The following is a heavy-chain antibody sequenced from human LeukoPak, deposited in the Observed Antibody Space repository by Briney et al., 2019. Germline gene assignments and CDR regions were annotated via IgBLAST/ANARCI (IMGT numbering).Heavy chain of an antibody. J-gene: IGHJ3*02. D-gene: IGHD5-12*01. CDR1: GYDFSTYW. Sequence: GESLKISCKASGYDFSTYWIGWVRQMPGKGLEWMGTIYPADSETRYSPSFQGQVTISADKSINTAYLQWSSLKASDTAMYYCARRFFGRARVATGMAFDIWGQGTMVTVSS. V-gene: IGHV5-51*01. CDR3: ARRFFGRARVATGMAFDI. CDR2: IYPADSET.